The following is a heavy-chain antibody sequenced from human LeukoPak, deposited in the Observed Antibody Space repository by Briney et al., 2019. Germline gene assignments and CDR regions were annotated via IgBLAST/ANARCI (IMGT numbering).Heavy chain of an antibody. V-gene: IGHV3-21*01. CDR3: ARGGSRLAMVGVDY. D-gene: IGHD5-18*01. CDR1: GFTFSSYS. Sequence: GGSLRLSCAASGFTFSSYSMNWVRQAPGKGLVWVSSISSSSSYIYYADSVKGRFTISRDNAKNSLYLQMNSLRAEDTAVYYCARGGSRLAMVGVDYWGQGTLVTVSS. CDR2: ISSSSSYI. J-gene: IGHJ4*02.